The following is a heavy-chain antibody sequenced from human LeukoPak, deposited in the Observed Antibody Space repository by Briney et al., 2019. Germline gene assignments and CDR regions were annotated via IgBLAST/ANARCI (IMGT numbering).Heavy chain of an antibody. Sequence: GGSLRLSCTASGFTFGDYAMSWVRQAPGKGLEWVGFIRSKAYGGTTEYAASVKGRFTISRDDSKSIAYLQMNSLKTEDTAVYYCWVCYYDSSGYCVYWGQGTLVTVSS. CDR1: GFTFGDYA. CDR2: IRSKAYGGTT. CDR3: WVCYYDSSGYCVY. V-gene: IGHV3-49*04. J-gene: IGHJ4*02. D-gene: IGHD3-22*01.